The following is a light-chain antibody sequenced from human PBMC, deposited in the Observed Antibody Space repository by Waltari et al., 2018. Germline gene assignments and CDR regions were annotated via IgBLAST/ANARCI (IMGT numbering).Light chain of an antibody. J-gene: IGLJ2*01. V-gene: IGLV2-23*02. CDR2: EVS. Sequence: QPALTQPASVSGSPRQSITIHCTGTSSDVGGYNLVSWYQQHPGKAPKLLIYEVSTRPSGVSNRFSGSKSGNTASLTISGLQAEDETDYYCCSYAGSSTLVFGGGTKLTVL. CDR3: CSYAGSSTLV. CDR1: SSDVGGYNL.